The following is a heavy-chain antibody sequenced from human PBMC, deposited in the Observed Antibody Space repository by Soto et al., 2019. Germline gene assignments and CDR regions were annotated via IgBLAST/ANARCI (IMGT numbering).Heavy chain of an antibody. CDR3: AKDRTAAAGYYYYYGMDV. J-gene: IGHJ6*02. CDR2: ISGNGGTT. D-gene: IGHD6-13*01. CDR1: GFTFSSFA. Sequence: PGGSLRLSCAASGFTFSSFAMTWVRQAPGKVLEWVSVISGNGGTTYYADSVKGRFTISRDNSKDTVYLQMNTLRAEDTAVYYCAKDRTAAAGYYYYYGMDVWGQGTTVTVSS. V-gene: IGHV3-23*01.